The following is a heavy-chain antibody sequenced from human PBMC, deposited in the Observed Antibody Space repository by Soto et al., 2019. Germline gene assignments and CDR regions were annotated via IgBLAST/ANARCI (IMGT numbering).Heavy chain of an antibody. D-gene: IGHD1-26*01. V-gene: IGHV3-23*01. CDR2: ITRTDST. J-gene: IGHJ4*02. CDR3: AKALVGEVGATDY. Sequence: HPGGFLRLSCTASGFTFSNYAMSWVRQAPGKGLEWVSAITRTDSTYYADSVKGRFTISRDNSRNTLYLQMNSLGAEDAALYYCAKALVGEVGATDYWGQGTLVTVSS. CDR1: GFTFSNYA.